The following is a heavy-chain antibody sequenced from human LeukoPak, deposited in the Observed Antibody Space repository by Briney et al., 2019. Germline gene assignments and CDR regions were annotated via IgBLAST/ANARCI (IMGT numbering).Heavy chain of an antibody. CDR2: IYYSGST. V-gene: IGHV4-59*08. CDR3: ARHLHYYDSSEFDY. Sequence: PSETLSLTCTVSGGSISSYYWSWIRQPPGKGLEWIGNIYYSGSTNYNPSLKSRVTISVDTSKNQFSLKLSSVTAADTAVYYCARHLHYYDSSEFDYWGQGTLVTVSS. J-gene: IGHJ4*02. D-gene: IGHD3-22*01. CDR1: GGSISSYY.